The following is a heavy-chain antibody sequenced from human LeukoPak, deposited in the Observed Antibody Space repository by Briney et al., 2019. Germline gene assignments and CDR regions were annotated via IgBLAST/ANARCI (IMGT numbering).Heavy chain of an antibody. J-gene: IGHJ5*02. Sequence: PSETLSLTCTVSGGSISSGDYYWRWIRQPPGKGLEWIGYIYYSGSTYYNPSLKSRVTISVDTSKNQFSLKLSSVTAADTAVYYCARKGVPAALLPFDPWGQGTLVTVSS. CDR3: ARKGVPAALLPFDP. CDR2: IYYSGST. CDR1: GGSISSGDYY. D-gene: IGHD2-2*01. V-gene: IGHV4-30-4*01.